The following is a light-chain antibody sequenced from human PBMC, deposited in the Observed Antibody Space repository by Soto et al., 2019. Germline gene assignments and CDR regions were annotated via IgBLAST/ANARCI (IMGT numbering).Light chain of an antibody. V-gene: IGKV3-11*01. CDR2: EAS. CDR3: QQHAHWPLT. CDR1: QSVGNN. J-gene: IGKJ4*01. Sequence: ETVLTQSPATLSLSPGERATLSCRASQSVGNNLAWYQQKPGQAPGLLIYEASTRATGIPARFSGSGSGTDFTLTISSLEPEDFAVYYCQQHAHWPLTFGGGTKV.